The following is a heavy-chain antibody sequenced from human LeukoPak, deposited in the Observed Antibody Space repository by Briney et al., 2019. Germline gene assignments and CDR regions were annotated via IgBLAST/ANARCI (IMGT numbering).Heavy chain of an antibody. CDR3: AKPRARFNY. J-gene: IGHJ4*02. D-gene: IGHD3-16*01. CDR1: GFTFSSDA. CDR2: ISGSDGTT. V-gene: IGHV3-23*01. Sequence: PGGSLRLSCAASGFTFSSDAMSWVRQAPGKGLEWVSGISGSDGTTYYADSVKGRFTISRDNSKNTLYLHMNSLRAEDTAVYYCAKPRARFNYWGQGTLVTVSS.